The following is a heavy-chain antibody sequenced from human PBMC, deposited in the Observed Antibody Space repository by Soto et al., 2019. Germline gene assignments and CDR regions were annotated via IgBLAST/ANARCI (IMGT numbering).Heavy chain of an antibody. D-gene: IGHD3-10*01. CDR2: IYHSGTT. Sequence: SETLSLTCTVSGGYIKTNGYYCSWIRQYPGKGLEWIGYIYHSGTTHYNPSLESRVTISVDTSNNQFSLKLSSVTAADTAVYYCARDRDYNNGSGSNWFDPWRQGTLVTVSS. CDR3: ARDRDYNNGSGSNWFDP. J-gene: IGHJ5*02. V-gene: IGHV4-31*03. CDR1: GGYIKTNGYY.